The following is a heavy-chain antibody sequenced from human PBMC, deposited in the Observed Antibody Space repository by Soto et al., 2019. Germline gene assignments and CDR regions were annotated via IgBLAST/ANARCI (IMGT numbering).Heavy chain of an antibody. CDR1: GYTFTSYG. D-gene: IGHD6-19*01. V-gene: IGHV1-46*01. CDR2: INPSGGST. CDR3: ARDRVAVAGTLDY. J-gene: IGHJ4*02. Sequence: GASVKVSCKASGYTFTSYGISWVRQAPGQGLEWMGIINPSGGSTSYAQKFQGRVTMTRDTSTSTVYMELSSLRSEDTAVYYCARDRVAVAGTLDYWGQGTLVTVSS.